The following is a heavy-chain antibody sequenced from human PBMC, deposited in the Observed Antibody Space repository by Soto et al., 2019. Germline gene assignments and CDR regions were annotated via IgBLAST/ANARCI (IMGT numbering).Heavy chain of an antibody. CDR2: ISAYNGNT. V-gene: IGHV1-18*01. CDR3: AVVGATTRAFDI. J-gene: IGHJ3*02. Sequence: ASVKVSCKASGYTFTSYGIRWVRQAPGQGLEWMGWISAYNGNTNYAQKLQGRVTMTTDTSTSTAYMELRSLRSDDTDVYYCAVVGATTRAFDIWGPGTMVTVSS. D-gene: IGHD1-26*01. CDR1: GYTFTSYG.